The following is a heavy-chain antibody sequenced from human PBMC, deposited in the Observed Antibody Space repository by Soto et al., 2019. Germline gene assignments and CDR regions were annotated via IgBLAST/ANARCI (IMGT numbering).Heavy chain of an antibody. CDR1: GYIFTSYW. Sequence: PVESLKISCKVSGYIFTSYWISWVRQMPGKGLEWMGRIDPTDSYTDYSPSFQGHVTISVDKSINTAYLQWSSLKASDSAMYYCARLPVLSLVAVWGFDYWGLGTLVTAPQ. CDR2: IDPTDSYT. J-gene: IGHJ4*02. D-gene: IGHD3-16*02. V-gene: IGHV5-10-1*01. CDR3: ARLPVLSLVAVWGFDY.